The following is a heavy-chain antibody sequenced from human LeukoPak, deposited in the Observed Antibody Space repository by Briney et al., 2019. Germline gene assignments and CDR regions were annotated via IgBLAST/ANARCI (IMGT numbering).Heavy chain of an antibody. CDR2: IYPGGSDT. Sequence: GESLKISCKGSGFSFTSYWIGWVRQMPGKGLEWMGIIYPGGSDTRYSPSFQGQVTISADKSISTAYLQWSSLKASDTAMYYCARQLGPYSGHDAFDIWGQGTMVTVSS. D-gene: IGHD1-26*01. V-gene: IGHV5-51*01. J-gene: IGHJ3*02. CDR3: ARQLGPYSGHDAFDI. CDR1: GFSFTSYW.